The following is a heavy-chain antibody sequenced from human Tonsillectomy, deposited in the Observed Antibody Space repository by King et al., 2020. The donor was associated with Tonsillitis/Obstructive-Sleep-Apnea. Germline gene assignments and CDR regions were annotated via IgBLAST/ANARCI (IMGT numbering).Heavy chain of an antibody. V-gene: IGHV4-34*01. Sequence: VQLQQWGAGLLKPSETLSLTCAVYGGSFSGYSWNWIRQPPGKGLEWIGEINHSGSTNYNTSLKSRVTISVDTSKNHSSLKLGSVTAADTAVYYCARGGNCSGGSCYASEFDYWGQGTLVTVSS. CDR3: ARGGNCSGGSCYASEFDY. J-gene: IGHJ4*02. D-gene: IGHD2-15*01. CDR1: GGSFSGYS. CDR2: INHSGST.